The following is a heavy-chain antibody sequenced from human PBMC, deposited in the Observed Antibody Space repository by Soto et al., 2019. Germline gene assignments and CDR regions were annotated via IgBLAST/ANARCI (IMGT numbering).Heavy chain of an antibody. CDR1: GFTFSSYG. CDR2: ISYDGSSK. V-gene: IGHV3-30*18. CDR3: AKGPYPLSLYYYYGMDV. Sequence: PGGSLRLSCAASGFTFSSYGMHWVRQAPGKGLEWVAVISYDGSSKYYADSVKGRFTISRDNSKNTLYLQMSSLRAEDTAVYYCAKGPYPLSLYYYYGMDVWGQGTTVTVSS. J-gene: IGHJ6*02.